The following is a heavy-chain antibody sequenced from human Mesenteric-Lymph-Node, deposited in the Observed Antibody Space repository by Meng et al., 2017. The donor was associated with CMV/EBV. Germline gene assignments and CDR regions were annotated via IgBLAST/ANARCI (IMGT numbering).Heavy chain of an antibody. CDR2: ISYTGGTT. D-gene: IGHD6-6*01. J-gene: IGHJ4*02. Sequence: GGSLRLSCAASGFSFDSYVMCWVRQAPGKGLEWVSDISYTGGTTHYADSVKGRFAVSRDNSKSTLYLQMNSLRVDDTAIYYCARGGETIAARPGDFWGQGTLVTVSS. CDR1: GFSFDSYV. CDR3: ARGGETIAARPGDF. V-gene: IGHV3-23*01.